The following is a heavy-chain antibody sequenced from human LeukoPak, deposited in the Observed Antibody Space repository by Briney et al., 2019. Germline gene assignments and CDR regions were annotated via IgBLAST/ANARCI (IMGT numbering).Heavy chain of an antibody. D-gene: IGHD3-22*01. CDR1: GYTFTNYY. CDR2: INPSGGST. J-gene: IGHJ6*03. V-gene: IGHV1-46*01. Sequence: GASVKVSCKTSGYTFTNYYIHWVRQAPGQGLELMGLINPSGGSTTYAQKFQGRVTITRNTSISTAYMELSSLRSEDTAVYYCARGGNYYDSSGYYLTGYYYYYMDVWGKGTTVTVSS. CDR3: ARGGNYYDSSGYYLTGYYYYYMDV.